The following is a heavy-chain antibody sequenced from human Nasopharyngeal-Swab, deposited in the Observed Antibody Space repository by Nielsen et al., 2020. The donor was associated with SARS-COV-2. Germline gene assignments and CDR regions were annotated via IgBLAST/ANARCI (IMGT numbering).Heavy chain of an antibody. CDR2: ITWNSGV. D-gene: IGHD2-8*01. Sequence: SLKISCAASGFTFDDYAMHWVRQAPGKGLEWVSGITWNSGVGYTDSVKGRFTISRDNAKNSLYLQMNSLRAEDTAVYYCARDGQSRTNWFDPWGQGTVVTVSS. CDR1: GFTFDDYA. CDR3: ARDGQSRTNWFDP. V-gene: IGHV3-9*01. J-gene: IGHJ5*02.